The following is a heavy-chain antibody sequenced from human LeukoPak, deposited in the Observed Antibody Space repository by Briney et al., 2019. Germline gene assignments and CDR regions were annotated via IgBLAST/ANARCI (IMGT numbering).Heavy chain of an antibody. Sequence: ASVKVSCKASGYTFTSYGISWVRQAPGQGLEWMGWISAYNGNTNYAQKLQGRVTMTTDTSTSTAYMELRSLRSDDTAVYYCARDHPWARARYYYYGMDVWGQGTTVTVSS. CDR3: ARDHPWARARYYYYGMDV. V-gene: IGHV1-18*01. CDR2: ISAYNGNT. D-gene: IGHD1-26*01. J-gene: IGHJ6*02. CDR1: GYTFTSYG.